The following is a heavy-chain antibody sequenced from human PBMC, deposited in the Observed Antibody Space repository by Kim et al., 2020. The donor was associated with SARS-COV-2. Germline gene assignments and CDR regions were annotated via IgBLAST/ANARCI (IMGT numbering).Heavy chain of an antibody. V-gene: IGHV4-34*01. Sequence: DNPSLKSRVTISVDTSKNQFSLKLSSVTAADTAVYYCARGMVGGYYFDYWGQGTLVTVSS. D-gene: IGHD1-26*01. CDR3: ARGMVGGYYFDY. J-gene: IGHJ4*02.